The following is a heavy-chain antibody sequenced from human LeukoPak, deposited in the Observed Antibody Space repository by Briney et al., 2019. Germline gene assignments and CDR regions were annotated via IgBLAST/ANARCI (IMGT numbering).Heavy chain of an antibody. CDR2: IKHDGSDK. Sequence: PGGSLRLSCAASGFTFSDYWMSWVRQAPGKGLEWVANIKHDGSDKNYVDSVKGRFAISRDNTKNSLYLQMNSLRAEDTAVYYCATYSSLNAREFQYWGQGTLVTVSS. V-gene: IGHV3-7*01. D-gene: IGHD3-22*01. J-gene: IGHJ1*01. CDR3: ATYSSLNAREFQY. CDR1: GFTFSDYW.